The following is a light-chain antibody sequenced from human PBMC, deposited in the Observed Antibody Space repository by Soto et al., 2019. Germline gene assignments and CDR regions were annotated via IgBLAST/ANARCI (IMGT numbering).Light chain of an antibody. V-gene: IGKV3-15*01. Sequence: EIVITQSPVTLSVSPGERATLSCRASQSVSSNLAWYQQKPGQAPRLLIYGVSTRATGIPDRFSGSGSGTEFTLTISGLQSEDFSIYYCQQYNNWQGTFGQGTKLEIK. CDR3: QQYNNWQGT. J-gene: IGKJ2*02. CDR2: GVS. CDR1: QSVSSN.